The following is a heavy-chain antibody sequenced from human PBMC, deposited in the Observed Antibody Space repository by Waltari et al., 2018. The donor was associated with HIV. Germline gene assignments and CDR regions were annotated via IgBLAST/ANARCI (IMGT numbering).Heavy chain of an antibody. V-gene: IGHV5-51*03. Sequence: EVQLVQSGAEVKKPGESLRISCKASGYNFNTSWIAWGRQLPGKGREWMGILFPGASDTRYSPSYQGQVTISADRSITTAYLQWSSLKASDTAMYYCAAREATSDSSGYSEDFWGQGTQVTISP. CDR3: AAREATSDSSGYSEDF. CDR2: LFPGASDT. J-gene: IGHJ4*02. CDR1: GYNFNTSW. D-gene: IGHD3-22*01.